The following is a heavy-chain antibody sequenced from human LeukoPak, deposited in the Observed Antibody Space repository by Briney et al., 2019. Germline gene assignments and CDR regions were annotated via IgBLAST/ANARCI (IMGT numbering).Heavy chain of an antibody. Sequence: GASVKVSCKASGYTFTSYGISWVRQAPGQGLEWMGWISAYNGNTNYAQKLQGRVTMTTDTSTSTAYMELRSLRSDDTAVYYCARSELAVAGFLINWFDPWGQRTLVTVSS. CDR3: ARSELAVAGFLINWFDP. J-gene: IGHJ5*02. D-gene: IGHD6-19*01. CDR1: GYTFTSYG. CDR2: ISAYNGNT. V-gene: IGHV1-18*01.